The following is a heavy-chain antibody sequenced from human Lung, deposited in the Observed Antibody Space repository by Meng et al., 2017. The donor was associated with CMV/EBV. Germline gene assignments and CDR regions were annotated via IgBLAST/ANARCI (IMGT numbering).Heavy chain of an antibody. V-gene: IGHV1-8*01. J-gene: IGHJ6*02. Sequence: ASXXASXKASGYTFTRYDINWVRQAAGQGLKWMGWMNTNSGNTGYAQKFQGRVTMTRNTATGTAHMELGSLKSEDTAVNYCAREEILVEASAIGRAKYYYSGMDVWXQGTTVTVSS. CDR2: MNTNSGNT. CDR1: GYTFTRYD. D-gene: IGHD2-2*02. CDR3: AREEILVEASAIGRAKYYYSGMDV.